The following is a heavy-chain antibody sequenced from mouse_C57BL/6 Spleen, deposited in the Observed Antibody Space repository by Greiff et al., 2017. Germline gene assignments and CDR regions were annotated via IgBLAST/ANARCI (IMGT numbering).Heavy chain of an antibody. Sequence: VQLQQSGPELVKPGASVKISCKASGYAFSSSWLTWVKQRPGKGLEWIGRIYPGDGDTKYTGKFKGKATLTADKSSSTAYMQLSSLTSEDSAVYFCARSGAYYSNATWFAYWGQGTLVTVSA. CDR1: GYAFSSSW. CDR3: ARSGAYYSNATWFAY. D-gene: IGHD2-5*01. V-gene: IGHV1-82*01. CDR2: IYPGDGDT. J-gene: IGHJ3*01.